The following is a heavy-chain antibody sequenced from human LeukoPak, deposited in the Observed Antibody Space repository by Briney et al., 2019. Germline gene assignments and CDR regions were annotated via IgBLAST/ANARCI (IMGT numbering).Heavy chain of an antibody. CDR2: IKSKTDGGTT. J-gene: IGHJ4*02. D-gene: IGHD3-3*01. CDR3: TTSIQYYDFWSGYYSDY. V-gene: IGHV3-15*01. CDR1: GFTFSNAW. Sequence: GGSLRLSCAASGFTFSNAWMSWVRQAPGKGLEWVGGIKSKTDGGTTDYAAPGKGRFTISRDDRKNTLYLQMNSLKTEDTAVYYCTTSIQYYDFWSGYYSDYWGQGTLVTVSS.